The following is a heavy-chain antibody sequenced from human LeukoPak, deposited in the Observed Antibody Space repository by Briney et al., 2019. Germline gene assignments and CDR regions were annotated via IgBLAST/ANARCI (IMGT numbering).Heavy chain of an antibody. CDR1: GFTFSSYA. Sequence: GGSLRLSCAASGFTFSSYAMSWVRQAPGKRLEWVSAISGSGGSTYYADSVKGRFTISRDNSKNTLYLQMNSLRAEDTAVYYCATLLYGDYVQPYYFDYWGQGTLVTVSS. J-gene: IGHJ4*02. CDR2: ISGSGGST. CDR3: ATLLYGDYVQPYYFDY. D-gene: IGHD4-17*01. V-gene: IGHV3-23*01.